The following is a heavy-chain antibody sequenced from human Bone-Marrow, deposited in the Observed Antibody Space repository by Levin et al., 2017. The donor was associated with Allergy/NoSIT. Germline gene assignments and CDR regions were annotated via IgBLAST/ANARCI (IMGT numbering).Heavy chain of an antibody. CDR1: GFTFSSYS. CDR2: ISSSSSYI. V-gene: IGHV3-21*01. CDR3: ARGGFRSSGWYNWFDP. Sequence: GGSLRLSCAASGFTFSSYSMNWVRQAPGKGLEWVSSISSSSSYIYYADSVKGRFTISRDNAKNSLYLQMNSLRAEDTAVYYCARGGFRSSGWYNWFDPWGQGTLVTVSS. D-gene: IGHD6-19*01. J-gene: IGHJ5*02.